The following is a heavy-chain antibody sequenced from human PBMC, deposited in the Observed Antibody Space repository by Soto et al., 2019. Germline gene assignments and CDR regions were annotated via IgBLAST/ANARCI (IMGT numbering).Heavy chain of an antibody. Sequence: GASVKVSCKASGGTFSSYTISWVRQAPGQGLEWMGRIIPILGIANYAQKFQGRVTITADKSTSTAYMELSSLRSEDTAVYYCARTFGSGSYRGSDSDDDASDIWGQGTMVTVSS. J-gene: IGHJ3*02. D-gene: IGHD3-10*01. CDR1: GGTFSSYT. CDR2: IIPILGIA. CDR3: ARTFGSGSYRGSDSDDDASDI. V-gene: IGHV1-69*02.